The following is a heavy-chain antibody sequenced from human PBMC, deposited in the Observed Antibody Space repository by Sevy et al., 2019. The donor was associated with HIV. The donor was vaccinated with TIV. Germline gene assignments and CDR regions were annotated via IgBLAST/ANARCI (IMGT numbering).Heavy chain of an antibody. J-gene: IGHJ4*02. V-gene: IGHV2-5*02. CDR1: GFSLSTSGVG. D-gene: IGHD4-17*01. CDR3: AHNLYGDYIGGYFDY. CDR2: IYWDDNK. Sequence: SGPTLVNPTQTLTLTCTFSGFSLSTSGVGVGWIRQPPGKALEWLALIYWDDNKRYSPSLRSRLTITKDTSKNQVVLTMTNMDPVDTATYYCAHNLYGDYIGGYFDYWGQGTLVTVSS.